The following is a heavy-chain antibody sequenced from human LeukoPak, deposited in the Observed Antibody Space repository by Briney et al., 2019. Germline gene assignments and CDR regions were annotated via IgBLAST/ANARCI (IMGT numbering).Heavy chain of an antibody. CDR1: GFTFSSYA. V-gene: IGHV3-23*01. CDR3: AKGGLWGYGSGSYTIDY. D-gene: IGHD3-10*01. CDR2: ISGSGGST. Sequence: GGSLRLSCAASGFTFSSYAMSWVRHAPGKGLEWVSAISGSGGSTYYADSVKGRFTISRDNSKNTLYLQMNSLRAEDTAVYYCAKGGLWGYGSGSYTIDYWGQGTLVTVSS. J-gene: IGHJ4*02.